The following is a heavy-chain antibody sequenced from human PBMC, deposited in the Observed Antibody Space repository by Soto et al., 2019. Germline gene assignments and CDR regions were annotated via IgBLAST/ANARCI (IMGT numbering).Heavy chain of an antibody. V-gene: IGHV4-30-2*05. CDR2: IYHSGST. Sequence: PSVTLCLTYAVAGGSISGLGDSCSWIRQPPGKGLEWIGYIYHSGSTYYNPSLKSRVTISVDTSKNQFSLKLSSVTAADTAVYYCAREKWGVVVTAGDDAFDIWGQGTTVTVSS. CDR1: GGSISGLGDS. CDR3: AREKWGVVVTAGDDAFDI. J-gene: IGHJ3*02. D-gene: IGHD2-21*02.